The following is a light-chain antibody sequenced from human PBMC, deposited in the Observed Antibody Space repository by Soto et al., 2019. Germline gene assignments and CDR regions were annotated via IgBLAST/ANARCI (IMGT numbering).Light chain of an antibody. CDR2: LNSDGSH. V-gene: IGLV4-69*01. CDR1: SGHSSYA. CDR3: QTWGTGDWV. Sequence: QPVLTQSPSASASLGASVKLTCTLSSGHSSYAIAWHQQQPEKGPRYLMKLNSDGSHSKRDGIPDRFSGSSSGAERYLTISSLQSEDEADYYCQTWGTGDWVFGGGTKLTVL. J-gene: IGLJ3*02.